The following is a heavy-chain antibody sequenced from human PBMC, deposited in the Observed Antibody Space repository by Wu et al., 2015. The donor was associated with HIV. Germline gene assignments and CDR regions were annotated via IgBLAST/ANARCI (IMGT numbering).Heavy chain of an antibody. CDR1: GYIFSDFG. CDR3: ARGHYYDSSSSPMY. Sequence: QSGGEVKKPGASVKVACKSSGYIFSDFGIHWVRQTPREGLEWMGWISAQNGNTKYAQKFQGRVTMTTETSSSTAYMELRSLRSDDTAVYFCARGHYYDSSSSPMYWGPGTRVTVSS. J-gene: IGHJ4*02. D-gene: IGHD3-16*01. V-gene: IGHV1-18*01. CDR2: ISAQNGNT.